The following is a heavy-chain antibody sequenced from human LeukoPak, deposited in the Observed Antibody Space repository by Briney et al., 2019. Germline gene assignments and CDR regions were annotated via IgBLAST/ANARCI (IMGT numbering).Heavy chain of an antibody. CDR3: ARTMITFGGVIVPPDY. D-gene: IGHD3-16*02. Sequence: GASVKVSCKASGYTFTSYGISWARQAPGQGLEWMGWISAYNGNTNYAQKLQGRVTMTTDTSTSTAYMELRSLRSDDTAVYYCARTMITFGGVIVPPDYWGQGTLVTVSS. V-gene: IGHV1-18*01. CDR2: ISAYNGNT. J-gene: IGHJ4*02. CDR1: GYTFTSYG.